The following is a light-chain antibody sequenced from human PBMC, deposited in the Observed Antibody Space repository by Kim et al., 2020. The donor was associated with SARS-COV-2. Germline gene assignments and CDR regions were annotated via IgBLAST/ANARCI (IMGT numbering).Light chain of an antibody. V-gene: IGKV1-39*01. CDR1: QSISTF. CDR2: DAS. CDR3: QQGHNFPRT. J-gene: IGKJ2*02. Sequence: SASVGDRVTITCRASQSISTFVNWYQQTPGKAPRLLIYDASSLQTGVPSRFSGSGSGTDFTLTISSLRREDFTTYYCQQGHNFPRTFGQGTKLEI.